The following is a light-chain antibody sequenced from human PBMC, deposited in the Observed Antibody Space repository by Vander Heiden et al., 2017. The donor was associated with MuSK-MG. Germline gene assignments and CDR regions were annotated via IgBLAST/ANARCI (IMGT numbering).Light chain of an antibody. CDR1: QSVLYSSNNKNY. CDR3: QQDESTLPYT. J-gene: IGKJ2*01. CDR2: WAS. Sequence: DIVMTQSPDSLAVSLGERATINCKSSQSVLYSSNNKNYLAWYQQKPGQPPKLLIYWASTRESGVPDRFSGSGYGTDFTLTISSRQAEDVAVYYCQQDESTLPYTFGQGTKMEIK. V-gene: IGKV4-1*01.